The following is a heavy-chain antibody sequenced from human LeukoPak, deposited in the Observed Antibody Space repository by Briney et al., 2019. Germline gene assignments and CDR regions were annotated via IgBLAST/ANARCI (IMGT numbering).Heavy chain of an antibody. CDR1: GYTFTGYY. CDR3: ASDADYYDSSGYYYAYFDY. Sequence: ASVKVSCEASGYTFTGYYMHWVRQAPGQGLEWMGRINPNSGGTNYAQKFQGRVTMTRDTSISTAYMELSRLRSDDTAVYYCASDADYYDSSGYYYAYFDYWGQGTLVTVSS. V-gene: IGHV1-2*06. CDR2: INPNSGGT. D-gene: IGHD3-22*01. J-gene: IGHJ4*02.